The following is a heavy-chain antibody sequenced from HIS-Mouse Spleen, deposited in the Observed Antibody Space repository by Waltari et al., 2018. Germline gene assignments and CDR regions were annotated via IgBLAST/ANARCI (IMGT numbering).Heavy chain of an antibody. J-gene: IGHJ2*01. CDR2: IYYRWST. Sequence: QLQLQESGPGLVKPSETLSLTCTVSGGSISSSSYYWGWIRQPPGKGLAGIGGIYYRWSTNYTPSLKSRVTISVDTSKNQFSLKLSSVTAADTAVYYCAREIPYSSSWYDWYFDLWGRGTLVTVSS. D-gene: IGHD6-13*01. CDR3: AREIPYSSSWYDWYFDL. CDR1: GGSISSSSYY. V-gene: IGHV4-39*07.